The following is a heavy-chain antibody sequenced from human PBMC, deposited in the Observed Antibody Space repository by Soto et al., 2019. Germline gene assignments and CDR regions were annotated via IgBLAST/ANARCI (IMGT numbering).Heavy chain of an antibody. Sequence: SVKVSCKASGYTFTGYYMHCVRQAPGQGLEWMGRIIPILGIANYAQKFQGRVTITADKSTSTAYMELSSLRSEDTAVYYCARDAYCSSTSCYVDYYYYMDVWGKGTTVTVS. D-gene: IGHD2-2*01. CDR3: ARDAYCSSTSCYVDYYYYMDV. J-gene: IGHJ6*03. CDR1: GYTFTGYY. CDR2: IIPILGIA. V-gene: IGHV1-69*04.